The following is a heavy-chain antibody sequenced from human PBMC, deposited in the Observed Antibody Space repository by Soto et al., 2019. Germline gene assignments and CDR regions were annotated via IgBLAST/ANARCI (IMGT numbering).Heavy chain of an antibody. D-gene: IGHD5-18*01. CDR2: IIPILGIA. CDR1: GGTFSSYT. V-gene: IGHV1-69*02. Sequence: SVKVSCKASGGTFSSYTISWVRQAPGQGLEWMGRIIPILGIANYAQKFQGRVTITADKSTSTAYMELSSLRSEDTAVYYCARSPGYSYGDYWGQGTLVTVFS. J-gene: IGHJ4*02. CDR3: ARSPGYSYGDY.